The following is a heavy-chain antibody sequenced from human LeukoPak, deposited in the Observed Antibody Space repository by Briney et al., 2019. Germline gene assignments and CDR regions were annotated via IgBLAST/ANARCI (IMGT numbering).Heavy chain of an antibody. D-gene: IGHD2-2*01. CDR2: IWYDGSNE. Sequence: GGSLRLSCAASGFTFSSYWMHWVRQAPGEGLEWVAVIWYDGSNEYYADSVKGRFTISRDNSKNTLYLQMNSLRAEDTAVYYCARGGRYCSSSSCHLGDYWGQGTLVTVSS. CDR3: ARGGRYCSSSSCHLGDY. V-gene: IGHV3-33*08. J-gene: IGHJ4*02. CDR1: GFTFSSYW.